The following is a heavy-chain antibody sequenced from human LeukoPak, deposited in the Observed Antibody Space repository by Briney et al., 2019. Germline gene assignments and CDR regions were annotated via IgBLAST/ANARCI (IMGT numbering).Heavy chain of an antibody. CDR1: GFTFSSYS. Sequence: GRSLRLSCAASGFTFSSYSMNWVRQAPGKGLEWVSSISSSSSYIYYADSVKGRFTISRDNAKNSLYLQMNSLRAEDTAVYYCARYSPMGYSSGFDYWGQGTLVTVSS. J-gene: IGHJ4*02. CDR3: ARYSPMGYSSGFDY. D-gene: IGHD6-19*01. CDR2: ISSSSSYI. V-gene: IGHV3-21*01.